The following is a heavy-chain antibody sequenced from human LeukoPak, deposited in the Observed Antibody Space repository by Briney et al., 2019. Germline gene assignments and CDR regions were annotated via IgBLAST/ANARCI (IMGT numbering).Heavy chain of an antibody. J-gene: IGHJ4*02. CDR1: GGSITTDSYY. Sequence: SETLSLTCSVSGGSITTDSYYWGWIRQPSGKGLEWIGSSSYYNPSLKTRVTISIDTSKNQFSLKLTSVTAADTAVYFCARVVRGVIVSGYYLDYWGQGTLVTVSS. CDR3: ARVVRGVIVSGYYLDY. CDR2: SS. V-gene: IGHV4-39*07. D-gene: IGHD3-10*01.